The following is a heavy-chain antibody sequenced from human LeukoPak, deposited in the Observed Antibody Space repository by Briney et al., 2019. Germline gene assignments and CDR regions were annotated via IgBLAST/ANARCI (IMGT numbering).Heavy chain of an antibody. CDR1: GFTFDDYA. J-gene: IGHJ4*02. V-gene: IGHV3-43*02. Sequence: GGSLRLACAASGFTFDDYAMHWVRQAPGKGLDWVSLISGDGDSIYYADSVKGRLTISRDNSKNSLYLQMNSLTGEDTALYYCAREGSGGGLDLDYWGQGTLVTVSS. CDR3: AREGSGGGLDLDY. CDR2: ISGDGDSI. D-gene: IGHD3-3*01.